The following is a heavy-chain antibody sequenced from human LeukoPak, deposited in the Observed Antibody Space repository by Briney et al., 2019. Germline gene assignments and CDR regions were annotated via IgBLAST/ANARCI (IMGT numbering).Heavy chain of an antibody. CDR2: ISSSGGST. Sequence: AGGSLRLSCAASGFTFSSYAMSWVRQAPGKGLEWVSAISSSGGSTYYADSVKGRFTISRDSSKNTLYLQMNSLRAEDTAVYYCAKDRGYCSGGSCSYIDYWGQGTLVTVSS. V-gene: IGHV3-23*01. J-gene: IGHJ4*02. CDR3: AKDRGYCSGGSCSYIDY. CDR1: GFTFSSYA. D-gene: IGHD2-15*01.